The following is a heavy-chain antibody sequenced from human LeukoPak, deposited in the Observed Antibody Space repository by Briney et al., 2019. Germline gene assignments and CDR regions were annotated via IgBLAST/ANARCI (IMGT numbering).Heavy chain of an antibody. CDR3: ARDPHYYDSSGNYYYYYMDV. D-gene: IGHD3-22*01. V-gene: IGHV4-39*07. J-gene: IGHJ6*03. CDR2: IYYSGST. Sequence: PSETLSLTCTVSGGSISSSSYYWGWIRQPPGKGLEWIGSIYYSGSTYYNPSLKSRVTISVDTSKNQFSLKLSSVTAADTAVYYCARDPHYYDSSGNYYYYYMDVWGKGTTVTVSS. CDR1: GGSISSSSYY.